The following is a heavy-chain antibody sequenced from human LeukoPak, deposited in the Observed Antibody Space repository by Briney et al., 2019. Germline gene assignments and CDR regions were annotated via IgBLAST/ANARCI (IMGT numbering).Heavy chain of an antibody. J-gene: IGHJ4*02. Sequence: PGGSLRLSCAASGFTFSSYWMHWVRHAPGKGLVWVSRINSDGSSTIYADSVKGRFTISRDNAKNSLYLQMNSLRVEDTAVYYCARDGFVGAADYWGQGTLVTVSS. CDR1: GFTFSSYW. CDR3: ARDGFVGAADY. V-gene: IGHV3-74*01. CDR2: INSDGSST. D-gene: IGHD6-13*01.